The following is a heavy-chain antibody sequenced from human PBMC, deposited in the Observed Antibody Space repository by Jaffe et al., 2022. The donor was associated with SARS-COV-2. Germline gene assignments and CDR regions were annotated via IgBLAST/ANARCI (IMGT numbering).Heavy chain of an antibody. V-gene: IGHV3-30-3*01. CDR2: ISYDGSNK. J-gene: IGHJ4*02. Sequence: QVQLVESGGGVVQPGRSLRLSCAASGFTFSSYAMHWVRQAPGKGLEWVAVISYDGSNKYYADSVKGRFTISRDNSKNTLYLQMNSLRAEDTAVYYCARAPITMIVVAPFDYWGQGTLVTVSS. CDR3: ARAPITMIVVAPFDY. CDR1: GFTFSSYA. D-gene: IGHD3-22*01.